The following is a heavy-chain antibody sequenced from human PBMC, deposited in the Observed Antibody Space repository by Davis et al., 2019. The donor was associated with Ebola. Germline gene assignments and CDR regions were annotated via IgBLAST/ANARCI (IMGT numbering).Heavy chain of an antibody. CDR3: ARDTLLLYYYGMDV. D-gene: IGHD2-21*01. CDR2: IYSGGST. CDR1: GFIVSNNY. Sequence: GGSLRLSCAASGFIVSNNYMSWVRQAPGKGLEWVSVIYSGGSTYYADSVKGRFTISRDNSKNTLYLQMNSLRAEDTAVYYCARDTLLLYYYGMDVWGQGTTVTVSS. V-gene: IGHV3-53*01. J-gene: IGHJ6*02.